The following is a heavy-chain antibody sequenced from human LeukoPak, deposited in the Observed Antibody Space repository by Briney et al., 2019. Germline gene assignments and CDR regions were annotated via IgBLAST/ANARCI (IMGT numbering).Heavy chain of an antibody. J-gene: IGHJ5*02. CDR1: GGSISSGTYY. Sequence: SETLSLTCTVSGGSISSGTYYWGWIRQPAGKGLEWIGRIYTSGSTNYNPSLKSRVTISVDTSKNQFSLKLNSVTAADTAVYYCARGSFYGSGSFYKASFDPWGQGTLVTVSS. CDR2: IYTSGST. V-gene: IGHV4-61*02. D-gene: IGHD3-10*01. CDR3: ARGSFYGSGSFYKASFDP.